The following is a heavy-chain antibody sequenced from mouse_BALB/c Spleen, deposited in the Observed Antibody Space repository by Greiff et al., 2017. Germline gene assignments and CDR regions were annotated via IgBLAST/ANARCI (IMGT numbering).Heavy chain of an antibody. Sequence: DVKLVESGGGLVKPGGSLKLSCAASGFTFSSYAMSWVRQSPEKRLEWVAEISSGGSYTYYPDTVTGRFTISRDNAKNTLYLELSSLRSEDTAMYYCAREDYYGPFAYWGQGTLVPVSA. CDR3: AREDYYGPFAY. D-gene: IGHD1-2*01. CDR2: ISSGGSYT. V-gene: IGHV5-9-4*01. CDR1: GFTFSSYA. J-gene: IGHJ3*01.